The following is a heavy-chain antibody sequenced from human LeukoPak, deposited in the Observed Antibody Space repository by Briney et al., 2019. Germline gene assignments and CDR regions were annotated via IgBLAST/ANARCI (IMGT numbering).Heavy chain of an antibody. J-gene: IGHJ3*02. V-gene: IGHV4-61*08. CDR2: IYYSGST. D-gene: IGHD3-10*01. Sequence: PSETLSLTCTVSGGSISSGGYYWSWIRQHPGKGLEWIGYIYYSGSTNYNPSLKSRVTISVDTSKNQFSLKLSSVTAADTAVYYCARVLWFGAKSNDAFDIWGQGTMVTVSS. CDR3: ARVLWFGAKSNDAFDI. CDR1: GGSISSGGYY.